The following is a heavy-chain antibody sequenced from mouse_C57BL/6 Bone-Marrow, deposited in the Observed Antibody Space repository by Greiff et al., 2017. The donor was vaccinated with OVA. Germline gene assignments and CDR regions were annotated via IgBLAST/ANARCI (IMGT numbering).Heavy chain of an antibody. D-gene: IGHD1-1*01. CDR3: ARHRNYYGSWYFDV. J-gene: IGHJ1*03. CDR2: IWSDGST. Sequence: VQLKESGPGLVAPSQSLSITCTVSGFSLTSYGVHWVRQPPGKGLEWLVVIWSDGSTTYNSALKSRLSISKDNSKSQVFLKMNSLRTDDTAMYYCARHRNYYGSWYFDVWGTGTTVTVSS. V-gene: IGHV2-6-1*01. CDR1: GFSLTSYG.